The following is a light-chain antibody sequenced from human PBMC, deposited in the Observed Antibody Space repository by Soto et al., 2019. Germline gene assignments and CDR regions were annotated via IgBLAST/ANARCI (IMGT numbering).Light chain of an antibody. Sequence: DIQMTPSPSSLSASVGDRVTISCRESKGISSWVACYQQKPEKAPKSLIYAASSWQSGVPSRFIGSGSGTDFTLTISSTQPEDCASYYCKQYISHAVTFGGGTKLEIK. CDR1: KGISSW. J-gene: IGKJ4*01. CDR3: KQYISHAVT. V-gene: IGKV1D-16*01. CDR2: AAS.